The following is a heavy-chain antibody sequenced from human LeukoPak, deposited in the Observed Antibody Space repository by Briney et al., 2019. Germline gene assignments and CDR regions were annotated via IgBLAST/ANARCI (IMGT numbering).Heavy chain of an antibody. D-gene: IGHD3-10*01. CDR1: GFTFDDYT. CDR2: ISWDGGST. J-gene: IGHJ4*02. V-gene: IGHV3-43*01. CDR3: AKDSKNGAGSYEYYFDY. Sequence: GGSLRLSCAASGFTFDDYTMHWVRQAPGKGLEWVSLISWDGGSTYYADSVKGRFTISRDNSKNSRYLQMNSLRTEDTALYYCAKDSKNGAGSYEYYFDYWGQGTLVTVSS.